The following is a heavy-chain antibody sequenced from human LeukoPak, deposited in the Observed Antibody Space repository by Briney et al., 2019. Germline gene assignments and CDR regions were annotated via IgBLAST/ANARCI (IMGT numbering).Heavy chain of an antibody. Sequence: ASVKVSCKASGGTFRSNAISWVRQAPGQGLEWMGGITPIFGTANYAQKFQGRVTITAVESMSTAYMELSSLRSEDKAVYYCARGWLAETTVVTPYNYWGQGTLVTVSS. D-gene: IGHD4-23*01. CDR3: ARGWLAETTVVTPYNY. CDR2: ITPIFGTA. J-gene: IGHJ4*02. V-gene: IGHV1-69*13. CDR1: GGTFRSNA.